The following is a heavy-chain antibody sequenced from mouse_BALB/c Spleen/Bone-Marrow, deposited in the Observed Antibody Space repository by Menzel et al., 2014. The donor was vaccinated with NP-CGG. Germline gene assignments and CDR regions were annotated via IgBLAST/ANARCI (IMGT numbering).Heavy chain of an antibody. CDR1: DYTFTSYR. CDR3: TLAYFGQGDWFFDV. J-gene: IGHJ1*01. V-gene: IGHV1-5*01. D-gene: IGHD2-10*01. CDR2: IYPGNSDT. Sequence: EVQVVESGTVLARPGASVKMSCKASDYTFTSYRMHWLKPRPGQGLEWIGAIYPGNSDTSYNQKFKGKAELTAVTSTSTAYMDLSSLTNEDSAVYYCTLAYFGQGDWFFDVWDAGTTVTVSS.